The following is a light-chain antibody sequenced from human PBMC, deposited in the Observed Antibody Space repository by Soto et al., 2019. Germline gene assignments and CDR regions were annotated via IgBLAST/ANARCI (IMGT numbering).Light chain of an antibody. CDR3: QQLHNYPIT. CDR2: GAS. CDR1: QDMSTY. J-gene: IGKJ5*01. Sequence: DIQLTQSPSLLSASVGDRVTISCRASQDMSTYVAWYQQKPGEAPKLLIYGASTLRSGVPSRFSGSESGAVFTLTISSLQPEDFATYYCQQLHNYPITFGQGTRLEIK. V-gene: IGKV1-9*01.